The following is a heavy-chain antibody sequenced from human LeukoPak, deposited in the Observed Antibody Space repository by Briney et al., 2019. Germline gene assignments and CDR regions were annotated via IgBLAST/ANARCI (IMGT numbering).Heavy chain of an antibody. V-gene: IGHV4-39*07. J-gene: IGHJ3*02. Sequence: PSETLSLTCTVSGASISIISYYWGWIRQPPGKGLEWIGSIYYSGNTYYNPSLKSRVTISVDTSKNQFSLKLSSVTAADTAVYYCARFGGYYHDAFDIWGQGTMVTVSS. CDR2: IYYSGNT. CDR1: GASISIISYY. CDR3: ARFGGYYHDAFDI. D-gene: IGHD3-22*01.